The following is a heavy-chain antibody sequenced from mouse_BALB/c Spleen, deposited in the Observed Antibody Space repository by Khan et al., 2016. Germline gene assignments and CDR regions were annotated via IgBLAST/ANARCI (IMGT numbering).Heavy chain of an antibody. CDR1: GYTFTSYW. Sequence: QVQLQQSGAELAKPGASVKMSCKASGYTFTSYWMHWVKQRPGQGLEWIGYINPSTGYTEYNQKFKDKATLTADKSSSTAYMQLSSLTSEDSAVYYCARWQANFYFDYWGQGTTLTVSS. D-gene: IGHD4-1*01. V-gene: IGHV1-7*01. CDR2: INPSTGYT. CDR3: ARWQANFYFDY. J-gene: IGHJ2*01.